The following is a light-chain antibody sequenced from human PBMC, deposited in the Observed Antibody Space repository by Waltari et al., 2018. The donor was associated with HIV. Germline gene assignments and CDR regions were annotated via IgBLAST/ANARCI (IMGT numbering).Light chain of an antibody. CDR3: AAWDDSLNGYV. CDR1: SSHLGNNV. J-gene: IGLJ1*01. Sequence: QSVLTQPPPVSEAPSQRVTLSCSGSSSHLGNNVVHWYQQVPGKAPKLLIYYDDLLSSGISDRFSGSKSGTSASLAIRGLQSEDEADYYCAAWDDSLNGYVFGSGTTVTVL. CDR2: YDD. V-gene: IGLV1-36*01.